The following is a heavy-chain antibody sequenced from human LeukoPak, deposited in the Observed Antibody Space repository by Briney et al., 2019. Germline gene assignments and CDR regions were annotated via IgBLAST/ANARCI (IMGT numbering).Heavy chain of an antibody. Sequence: GESLKISCKGSGYSFTSYWIGWVRQMPGKGLECMGIIYPGDSDTRYSPSFQGQVTISADKSISTAYLQWSSLKAADTAMYYCTRHETGPFFDYWGQGTLVTVSP. CDR3: TRHETGPFFDY. J-gene: IGHJ4*02. CDR2: IYPGDSDT. CDR1: GYSFTSYW. V-gene: IGHV5-51*01. D-gene: IGHD3-10*01.